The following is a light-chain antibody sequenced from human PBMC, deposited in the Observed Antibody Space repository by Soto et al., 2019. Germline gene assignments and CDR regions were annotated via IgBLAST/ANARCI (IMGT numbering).Light chain of an antibody. CDR2: AAS. CDR1: QSVGSN. J-gene: IGKJ1*01. V-gene: IGKV3-15*01. Sequence: TQSPATLSVYTGERVTLSCRASQSVGSNLAWFQQKPGQAPRLLMYAASTRPTSIAARFSGSGSGTDFILTITSLQSEDSGVFYCQQYYHWPRTFGQGTKVDIK. CDR3: QQYYHWPRT.